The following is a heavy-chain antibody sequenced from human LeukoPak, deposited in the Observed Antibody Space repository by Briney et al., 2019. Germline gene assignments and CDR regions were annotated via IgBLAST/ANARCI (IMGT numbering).Heavy chain of an antibody. CDR3: VREDASGFDL. CDR2: INSDGSST. D-gene: IGHD3-10*01. J-gene: IGHJ2*01. CDR1: GFTFDDYG. Sequence: PGGSLGLSCAASGFTFDDYGMSWVRQAPGKGLVGVSRINSDGSSTSYADSVKGRFTISRENAKNSLYLQMNSLRVGDTAVYYCVREDASGFDLWGRGTLVTVYS. V-gene: IGHV3-74*01.